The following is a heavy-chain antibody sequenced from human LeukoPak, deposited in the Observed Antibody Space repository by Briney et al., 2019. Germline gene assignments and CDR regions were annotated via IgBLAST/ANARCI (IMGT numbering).Heavy chain of an antibody. CDR2: INAGNGNT. Sequence: ASVKVSCTASVYTFTSYAMHWVRQAPGQRPEWMGWINAGNGNTKYTQKFQGRVTITRDTSASTAYMELSSLRSEDTAVYYCARLHCTNGVCYRYFDYWGQGTLVTVSS. CDR3: ARLHCTNGVCYRYFDY. V-gene: IGHV1-3*01. CDR1: VYTFTSYA. D-gene: IGHD2-8*01. J-gene: IGHJ4*02.